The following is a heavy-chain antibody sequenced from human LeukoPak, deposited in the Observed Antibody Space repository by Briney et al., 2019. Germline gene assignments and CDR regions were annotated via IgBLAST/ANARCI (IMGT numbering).Heavy chain of an antibody. V-gene: IGHV1-69*05. D-gene: IGHD3-22*01. CDR3: ARDGEYDSSGYYSYYYYYMDV. CDR1: GGTFSSYA. Sequence: SVKVSCKASGGTFSSYAISWVRQAPGQGLEWMGGIIPIFGTANYAQKFQGRVTITTDESTSTAYMELSSLRSEDTAVYYRARDGEYDSSGYYSYYYYYMDVWGKGTTVTVSS. J-gene: IGHJ6*03. CDR2: IIPIFGTA.